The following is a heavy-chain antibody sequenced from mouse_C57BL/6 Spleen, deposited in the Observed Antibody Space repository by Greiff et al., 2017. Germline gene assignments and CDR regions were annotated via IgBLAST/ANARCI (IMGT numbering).Heavy chain of an antibody. Sequence: VQLQQSGPELVKPGASVKISCKASGYAFSSSWMNWVKQRPGKGLEWIGRIYPGDGDTNYNGKFKGKATLTADKSSSTAYMQLSSLTSEDSAVYFCARSGDYGSSYYAMDYWGQGTSVTVSS. J-gene: IGHJ4*01. D-gene: IGHD1-1*01. CDR1: GYAFSSSW. CDR3: ARSGDYGSSYYAMDY. CDR2: IYPGDGDT. V-gene: IGHV1-82*01.